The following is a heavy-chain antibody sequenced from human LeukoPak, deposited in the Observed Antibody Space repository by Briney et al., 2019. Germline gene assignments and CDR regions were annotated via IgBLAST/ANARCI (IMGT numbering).Heavy chain of an antibody. J-gene: IGHJ4*02. D-gene: IGHD4-17*01. CDR2: IYYSGST. CDR3: ARDLNGYGDYYFDY. V-gene: IGHV4-59*01. CDR1: GGSISSYY. Sequence: SETLSLTCTVSGGSISSYYWSWIRQPPGKGLEWIGYIYYSGSTNYNPSLKSRVTISVDTSKNQFSLKLSSVTAADTAVYYCARDLNGYGDYYFDYWGQGTLVTVSS.